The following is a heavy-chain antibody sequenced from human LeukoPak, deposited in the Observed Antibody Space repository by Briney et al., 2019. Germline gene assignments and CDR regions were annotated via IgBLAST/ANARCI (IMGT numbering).Heavy chain of an antibody. V-gene: IGHV1-69*04. D-gene: IGHD5-24*01. J-gene: IGHJ4*02. CDR1: GGTFSSYA. CDR3: ASPRGGDGYNNFDY. Sequence: GASVKLSCTASGGTFSSYAMSWVRQAPGQGLEWMGRIIPILGIANYAQKFQGRVTITADKSTSTDYMELSSLRSEDTAVYYCASPRGGDGYNNFDYWGQGTLVTVSS. CDR2: IIPILGIA.